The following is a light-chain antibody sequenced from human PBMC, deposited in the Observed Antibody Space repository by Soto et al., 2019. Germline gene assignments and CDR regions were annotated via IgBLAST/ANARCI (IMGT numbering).Light chain of an antibody. V-gene: IGKV3-20*01. CDR3: QHYDTSPPIT. Sequence: EIVLTQSPGTLSLSPGERATLACRASQSVSTSYLAWYQQKPGQAPRLLIYGASSRATGIPDRFSGTGSGTDFTLNISSLEPEDFAMYYCQHYDTSPPITFGQGTRLEIK. J-gene: IGKJ5*01. CDR2: GAS. CDR1: QSVSTSY.